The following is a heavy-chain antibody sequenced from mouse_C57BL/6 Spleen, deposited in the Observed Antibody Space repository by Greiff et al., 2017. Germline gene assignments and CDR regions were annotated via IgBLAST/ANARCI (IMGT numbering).Heavy chain of an antibody. CDR1: GFTFTDYY. Sequence: EVQLVESGGGLVQPGGSLSLSCAASGFTFTDYYMSWVRQPPGKALEWLGFIRNKANGYTTEYSASVKGRFTISRDNSQSILYLQMNALRAEDSATYYCARSPYYYGSSNFDYWGQGTTLTVSS. D-gene: IGHD1-1*01. CDR3: ARSPYYYGSSNFDY. CDR2: IRNKANGYTT. J-gene: IGHJ2*01. V-gene: IGHV7-3*01.